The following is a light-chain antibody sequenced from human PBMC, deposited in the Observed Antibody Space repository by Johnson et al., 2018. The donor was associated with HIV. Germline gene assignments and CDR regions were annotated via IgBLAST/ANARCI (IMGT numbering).Light chain of an antibody. CDR3: GTWGGV. CDR1: SSNIGNNY. J-gene: IGLJ1*01. CDR2: DNN. Sequence: QSVLTQPPSVSAAPGQKVTISCSGSSSNIGNNYVSWYQQLPGTAPKLLIYDNNKRPSGIPDRFSGSKSGTSATLGITGLQTGDEADYYCGTWGGVLGIGTKVTVL. V-gene: IGLV1-51*01.